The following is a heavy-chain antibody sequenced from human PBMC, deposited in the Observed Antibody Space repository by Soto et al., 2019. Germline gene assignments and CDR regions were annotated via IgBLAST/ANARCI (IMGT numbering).Heavy chain of an antibody. CDR1: GFTFSSYA. Sequence: PGGSLRLSCAASGFTFSSYAMSWVRQAPGKGLEWVSAISGSGGSTYYADSVKGRFTISRDNSKNTLYLQMNSLRAEDTAIYYCAKDLGRTTGSQFFDYWGQGTLVTVSS. CDR3: AKDLGRTTGSQFFDY. CDR2: ISGSGGST. D-gene: IGHD3-9*01. V-gene: IGHV3-23*01. J-gene: IGHJ4*02.